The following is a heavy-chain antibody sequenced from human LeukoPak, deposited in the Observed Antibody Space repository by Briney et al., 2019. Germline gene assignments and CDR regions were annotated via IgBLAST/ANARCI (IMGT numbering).Heavy chain of an antibody. Sequence: PGGSLRLSCAASGFSVSSNYVNWVRQAPGKGLEGVSIIYSGGTTYYADSVKGRFTISRDNSKNTLYLQMNSLRAEDTAVYYCAREGITIFGRLFDYWGQGTLVTVSS. J-gene: IGHJ4*02. D-gene: IGHD3-3*01. CDR2: IYSGGTT. V-gene: IGHV3-53*05. CDR3: AREGITIFGRLFDY. CDR1: GFSVSSNY.